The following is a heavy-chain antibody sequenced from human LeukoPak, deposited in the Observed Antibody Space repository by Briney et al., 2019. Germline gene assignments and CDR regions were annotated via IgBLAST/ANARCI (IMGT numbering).Heavy chain of an antibody. V-gene: IGHV3-74*01. Sequence: GGSLRLSCVASGFTFSNYWMHWVRQAPGKGLVWVSRIRTEWTGTNYADSVKGRFTISRDNAKNTLYLQMNSLRDEDTAVYYCARDLVYGSGSYDYWGQGTLVTVSS. J-gene: IGHJ4*02. D-gene: IGHD3-10*01. CDR2: IRTEWTGT. CDR3: ARDLVYGSGSYDY. CDR1: GFTFSNYW.